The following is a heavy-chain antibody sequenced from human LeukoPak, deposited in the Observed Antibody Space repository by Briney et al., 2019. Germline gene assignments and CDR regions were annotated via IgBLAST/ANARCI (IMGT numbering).Heavy chain of an antibody. D-gene: IGHD6-13*01. CDR2: ISGRDGRT. Sequence: GGSLRLSCAASGFTVSSNYMSWVRQAPGRGLEWVSAISGRDGRTYYTDSVKGWFTISRDNSRDTLYLQMNSLRAEDTAVYYCSTSPSFGSSWYQFNYWGQGTLVTVSS. V-gene: IGHV3-23*01. CDR1: GFTVSSNY. J-gene: IGHJ4*02. CDR3: STSPSFGSSWYQFNY.